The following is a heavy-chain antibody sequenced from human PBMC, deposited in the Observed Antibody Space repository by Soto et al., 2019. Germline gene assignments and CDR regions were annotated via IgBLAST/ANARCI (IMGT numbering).Heavy chain of an antibody. CDR2: INPSGGST. D-gene: IGHD5-12*01. CDR1: GYTFTGYY. Sequence: GASVKVSCKASGYTFTGYYMHLVRQAPGQGLEWMGIINPSGGSTSYAQKSQGRVTMTRDTSTSTVYMELSSLRSEDTAVYYCARDKGYGAFDIWGQGTMVTVSS. J-gene: IGHJ3*02. CDR3: ARDKGYGAFDI. V-gene: IGHV1-46*01.